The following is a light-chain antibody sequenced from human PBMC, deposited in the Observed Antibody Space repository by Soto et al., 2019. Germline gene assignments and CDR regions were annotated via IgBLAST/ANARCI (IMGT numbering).Light chain of an antibody. V-gene: IGKV3-11*01. CDR1: QSVGNN. CDR2: EAS. Sequence: EIVLTQSPATLSLSPGERATLSCRASQSVGNNLAWYQQKPGQAPGLLIYEASTSATGIPARFSGSGSGTDFTLTISSLEPEDFAVYYCQQHANWPISFGGGTKVEIK. J-gene: IGKJ4*01. CDR3: QQHANWPIS.